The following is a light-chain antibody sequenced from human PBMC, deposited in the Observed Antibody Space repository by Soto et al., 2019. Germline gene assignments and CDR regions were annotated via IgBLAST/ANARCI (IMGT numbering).Light chain of an antibody. V-gene: IGLV2-8*01. Sequence: QSALTQPPSASGSPGQSVTISCTGTSGDVGAYNFVSWYQQHPGKAPKLMIYEVSQRPSGVPDRFSGSKSGNTASLTVSGLQAEDEADYYCSSYAGGNNFGVFGGGTKVTVL. CDR2: EVS. CDR1: SGDVGAYNF. J-gene: IGLJ2*01. CDR3: SSYAGGNNFGV.